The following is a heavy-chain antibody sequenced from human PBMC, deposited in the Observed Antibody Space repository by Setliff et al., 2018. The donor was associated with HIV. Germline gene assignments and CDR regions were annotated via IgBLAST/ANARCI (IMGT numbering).Heavy chain of an antibody. D-gene: IGHD6-13*01. Sequence: SETLSLTCAVYGGSFSGYCWSWIRQPPGKGLEWIGEIQHSGRTNYNPSLKSRVTTSVDTSKDQFSLRLSSVTAADTAVYYCARVSCSSWYYYMDVWGKGTTVTVSS. CDR3: ARVSCSSWYYYMDV. CDR2: IQHSGRT. J-gene: IGHJ6*03. CDR1: GGSFSGYC. V-gene: IGHV4-34*01.